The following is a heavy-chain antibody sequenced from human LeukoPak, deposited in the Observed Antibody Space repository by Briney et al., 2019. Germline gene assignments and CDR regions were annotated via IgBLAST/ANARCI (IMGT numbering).Heavy chain of an antibody. CDR3: ARDLPIAVADIGRFDP. V-gene: IGHV4-61*02. CDR2: IYTSGST. D-gene: IGHD6-19*01. J-gene: IGHJ5*02. Sequence: TPSETLSLTCTVSGGSISSGSYYWSWIRQPAGKGLEWIGRIYTSGSTNYNPSLKSRVTISVDTSKNQFSLKLSSVTAADTAVYYCARDLPIAVADIGRFDPWGQGTLVTVSS. CDR1: GGSISSGSYY.